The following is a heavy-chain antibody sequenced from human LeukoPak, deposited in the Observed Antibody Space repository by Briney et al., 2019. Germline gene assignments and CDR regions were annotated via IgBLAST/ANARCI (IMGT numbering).Heavy chain of an antibody. CDR2: IYYSGST. Sequence: PETLSLTCTVSGGSISSSSYYWGWIRQPPGKGLEWIGSIYYSGSTYYNPSLKSRVTISVDTSKNQFSLKLSSVTAADTAVYYCARQGPIAAAGMRVAFDIWGQGTMVTVSS. J-gene: IGHJ3*02. V-gene: IGHV4-39*01. CDR3: ARQGPIAAAGMRVAFDI. CDR1: GGSISSSSYY. D-gene: IGHD6-13*01.